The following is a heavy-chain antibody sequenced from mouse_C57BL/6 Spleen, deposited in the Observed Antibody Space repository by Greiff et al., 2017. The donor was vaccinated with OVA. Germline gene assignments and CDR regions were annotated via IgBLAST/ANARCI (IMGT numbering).Heavy chain of an antibody. D-gene: IGHD1-1*01. Sequence: VHVKQSGPELVKPGASVKISCKASGYSFTGYYMNWVKQSPEKSLEWIGEINPSTGGTTYNQKFKAKATLTVDKSSSTAYMQLKSLTSEDSAVYYCARRYGSSPDYWGQGTTLTVSS. CDR3: ARRYGSSPDY. CDR1: GYSFTGYY. CDR2: INPSTGGT. J-gene: IGHJ2*01. V-gene: IGHV1-42*01.